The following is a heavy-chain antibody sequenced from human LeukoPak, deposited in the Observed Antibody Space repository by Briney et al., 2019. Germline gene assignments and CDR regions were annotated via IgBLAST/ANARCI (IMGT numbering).Heavy chain of an antibody. CDR1: GGSISSYY. D-gene: IGHD1-26*01. CDR2: IYTSGST. CDR3: ARGALGGATGYYFDY. V-gene: IGHV4-4*08. Sequence: PSETLSLTCTVSGGSISSYYWSWIRQPPGKGLEWIGYIYTSGSTNYNPSLKSRVTISVDTSKNQFSLKLSSVTAADTAVYYCARGALGGATGYYFDYWGQGTLVTVSS. J-gene: IGHJ4*02.